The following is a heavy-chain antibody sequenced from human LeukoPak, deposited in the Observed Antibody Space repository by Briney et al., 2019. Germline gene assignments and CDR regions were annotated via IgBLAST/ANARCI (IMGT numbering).Heavy chain of an antibody. CDR1: GFTFSSHA. CDR2: ISISGDST. CDR3: ARDQVPSHYDSSGYWG. D-gene: IGHD3-22*01. V-gene: IGHV3-23*01. J-gene: IGHJ4*02. Sequence: PGGSLRLSCAASGFTFSSHAMTWVRQAPGKGLQWVSSISISGDSTYYADSVKGRFTISRDNSKNTLYLQMNSLRAEDTAVYYCARDQVPSHYDSSGYWGWGQGTLVTVSS.